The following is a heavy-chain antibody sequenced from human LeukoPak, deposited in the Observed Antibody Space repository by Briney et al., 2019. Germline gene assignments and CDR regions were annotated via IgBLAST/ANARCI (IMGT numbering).Heavy chain of an antibody. J-gene: IGHJ4*02. CDR3: AGIGYCSGGSCYSRPHSGY. V-gene: IGHV1-18*01. Sequence: ASVKVSCKVSGYTLTSYGISWVRQAPGRGLEWMGWISAYDGKTNYAQKLQGRVTMTTDTSTSTAYMELRSLRSDDTAVYYCAGIGYCSGGSCYSRPHSGYWGQGTLVTVSS. D-gene: IGHD2-15*01. CDR1: GYTLTSYG. CDR2: ISAYDGKT.